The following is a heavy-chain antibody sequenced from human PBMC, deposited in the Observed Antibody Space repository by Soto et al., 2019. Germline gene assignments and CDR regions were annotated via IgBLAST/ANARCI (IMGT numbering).Heavy chain of an antibody. J-gene: IGHJ4*02. CDR1: GFTFSSYA. CDR3: ARDMYWGGIVVVTAFQFDY. Sequence: PGGSLRLSCAASGFTFSSYAMHWVRQAPGKGLEWVAVISYDGSNKYYADSVKGRFTISRDNSKNTLYLQMNSLRAEDTAVYYCARDMYWGGIVVVTAFQFDYWGQGTLVTVSS. D-gene: IGHD2-21*02. V-gene: IGHV3-30-3*01. CDR2: ISYDGSNK.